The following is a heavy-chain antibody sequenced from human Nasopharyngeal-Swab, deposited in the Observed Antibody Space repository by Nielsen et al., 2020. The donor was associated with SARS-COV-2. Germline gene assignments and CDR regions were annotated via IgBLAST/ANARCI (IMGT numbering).Heavy chain of an antibody. Sequence: ASVKVSCKASGYTFTSYYMHWVRQAPGQGLEWMGIINPSGGSTSYAQKFQGRVTMTRDTSISTAYMELSRLRSDDTAVYYCARVPRYCSSTSCYAEPYYYYYGMDVWGQGTTVTVSS. CDR1: GYTFTSYY. J-gene: IGHJ6*02. V-gene: IGHV1-46*01. CDR3: ARVPRYCSSTSCYAEPYYYYYGMDV. D-gene: IGHD2-2*01. CDR2: INPSGGST.